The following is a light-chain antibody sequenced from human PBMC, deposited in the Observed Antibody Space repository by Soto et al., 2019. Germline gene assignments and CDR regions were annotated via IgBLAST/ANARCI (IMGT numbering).Light chain of an antibody. Sequence: DIVLTQSTLSLPVIPGEPASISCISSHSLQYSNGYNYLDWYFQKPGQSPQLLISFGSTRASGVPDRFSGSGSGTDFTLKISRVEAEDVGVYYCMQALQTPTFGGGTKVDIK. CDR3: MQALQTPT. CDR1: HSLQYSNGYNY. V-gene: IGKV2-28*01. CDR2: FGS. J-gene: IGKJ4*01.